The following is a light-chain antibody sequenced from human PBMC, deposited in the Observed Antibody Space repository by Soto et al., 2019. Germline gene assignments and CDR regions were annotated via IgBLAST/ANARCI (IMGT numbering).Light chain of an antibody. CDR1: QSVSSSY. CDR3: QQYGTSLT. CDR2: GAS. J-gene: IGKJ4*01. V-gene: IGKV3-20*01. Sequence: EIVLTQSPGTLSLSPGERATLSCRASQSVSSSYLAWYQQKPGQAPRLLIYGASSSATGIPDRFSGSGSGTDCTLTISRLEPEDVAVYYCQQYGTSLTVGGGTKVEIK.